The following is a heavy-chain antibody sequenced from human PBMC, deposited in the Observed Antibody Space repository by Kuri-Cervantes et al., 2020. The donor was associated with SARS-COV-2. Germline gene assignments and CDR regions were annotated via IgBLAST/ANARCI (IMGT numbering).Heavy chain of an antibody. CDR3: ARGRAQITIFGVSSMDWFDP. Sequence: SETLSLTCTVSGGSISSYYWSWIRQPAGKGLEWIGRIYTSGSTNYNPSLKSRVTMLVDTSKNQFSLKLSSVTAADTAVYYCARGRAQITIFGVSSMDWFDPWGQGTLVTVSS. CDR1: GGSISSYY. CDR2: IYTSGST. D-gene: IGHD3-3*01. J-gene: IGHJ5*02. V-gene: IGHV4-4*07.